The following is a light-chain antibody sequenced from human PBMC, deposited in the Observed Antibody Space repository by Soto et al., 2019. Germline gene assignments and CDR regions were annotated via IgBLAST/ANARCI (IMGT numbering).Light chain of an antibody. CDR2: GNN. J-gene: IGLJ2*01. V-gene: IGLV1-44*01. CDR3: AAWDDSLNGHVV. Sequence: QYALTQPPSASGTPGQRVAISCSGSNSNIGSNHVNWYQQLPGTAPKLLIYGNNKRPSGVPARFSGSRSGTSASLAISGLQSEDEADYYCAAWDDSLNGHVVFGGGTKLTVL. CDR1: NSNIGSNH.